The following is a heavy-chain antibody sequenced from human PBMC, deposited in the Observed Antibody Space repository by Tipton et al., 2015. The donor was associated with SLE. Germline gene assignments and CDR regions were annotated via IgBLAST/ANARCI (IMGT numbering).Heavy chain of an antibody. J-gene: IGHJ1*01. CDR3: ARGDSSSLVGYFRH. Sequence: GSLRLSCIASGFTFSNYEMNWVRQAPGRGLQWLSYISSSGNLIYYAESVKGRFTISRDNAKRSLYLHMNSLRAEDTAVFYCARGDSSSLVGYFRHWGQGTLVTVSA. CDR2: ISSSGNLI. D-gene: IGHD6-13*01. CDR1: GFTFSNYE. V-gene: IGHV3-48*03.